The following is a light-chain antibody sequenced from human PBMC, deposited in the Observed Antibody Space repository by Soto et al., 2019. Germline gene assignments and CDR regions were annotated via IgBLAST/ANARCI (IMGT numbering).Light chain of an antibody. V-gene: IGKV1-39*01. CDR2: AAS. Sequence: DIQMTQSPSSLSAPVGDSVTITCRASQSISSYLNWYQQKPGKAPKLLIYAASSLQSGVPSRFSGSGSGTDFTLTISSLQPEEFATYYCQQSYSTPRTFGQGTKVDIK. J-gene: IGKJ1*01. CDR1: QSISSY. CDR3: QQSYSTPRT.